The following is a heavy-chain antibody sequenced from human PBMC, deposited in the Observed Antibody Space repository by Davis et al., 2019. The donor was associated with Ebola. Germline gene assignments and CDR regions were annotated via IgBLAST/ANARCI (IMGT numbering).Heavy chain of an antibody. CDR3: ARDRGYGRLLYGMDV. CDR2: INHSGST. J-gene: IGHJ6*02. CDR1: GAPFSGYY. D-gene: IGHD2/OR15-2a*01. Sequence: SETLSPTCDVQGAPFSGYYWSWTGQPPGKGLEWIREINHSGSTNYNPSLKSRVTISVDTSKNQFSMKLSSVTASDTAVYYCARDRGYGRLLYGMDVWGQGTTVTVSS. V-gene: IGHV4-34*01.